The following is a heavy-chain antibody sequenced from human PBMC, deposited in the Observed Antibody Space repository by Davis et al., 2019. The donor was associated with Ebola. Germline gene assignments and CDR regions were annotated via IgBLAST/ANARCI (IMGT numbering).Heavy chain of an antibody. CDR2: IYHSGST. Sequence: SETLSLTCAVSGGSISSSNWWSWVRQPPGKGLEWIGEIYHSGSTNYNPSLKSRVTISVDTSKNQFSLKLSSVTAADTAVYYCARQGVIYYYYGMDVWGQGTTVTVSS. CDR3: ARQGVIYYYYGMDV. CDR1: GGSISSSNW. J-gene: IGHJ6*02. V-gene: IGHV4-4*02. D-gene: IGHD3-10*01.